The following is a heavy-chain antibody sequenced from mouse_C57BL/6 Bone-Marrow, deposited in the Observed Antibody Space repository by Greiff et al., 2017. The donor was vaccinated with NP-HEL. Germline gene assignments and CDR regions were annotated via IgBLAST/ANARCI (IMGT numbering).Heavy chain of an antibody. J-gene: IGHJ4*01. CDR3: AVWYPYYYAMDY. V-gene: IGHV1-64*01. Sequence: QVQLQQPGAELVKPGASVKLSCKASGYTFTSYWMHWVKQRPGQGLEWIGMIHPNSGSTNYNEKVKSKATLTVDKSSSTAYMQLSSLTSEDSAVYYCAVWYPYYYAMDYWGQGTSGTVSS. CDR2: IHPNSGST. D-gene: IGHD2-10*02. CDR1: GYTFTSYW.